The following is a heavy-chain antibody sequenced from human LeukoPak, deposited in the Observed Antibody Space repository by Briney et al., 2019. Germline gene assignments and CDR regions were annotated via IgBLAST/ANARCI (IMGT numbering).Heavy chain of an antibody. CDR2: IKQDGSKK. CDR3: AKLRGKYSSSNPGY. J-gene: IGHJ4*02. D-gene: IGHD6-6*01. CDR1: GFPFSSYW. Sequence: GGSLRLSCVASGFPFSSYWMTWVRQAPGKGLEWVANIKQDGSKKSYVDSVKGRFTISRDNSKNTLYLQMNSLRAEDTAVYYCAKLRGKYSSSNPGYWGQGTLVTVSS. V-gene: IGHV3-7*03.